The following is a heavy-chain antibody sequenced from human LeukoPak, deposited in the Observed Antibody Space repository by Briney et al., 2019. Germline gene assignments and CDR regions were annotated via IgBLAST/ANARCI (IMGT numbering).Heavy chain of an antibody. J-gene: IGHJ3*02. CDR3: ARLLDYDSSGYPDTFDI. V-gene: IGHV4-59*01. Sequence: SETLSLTCTVSRGSISPNYWTWIRQPPGKGLEWIGYIYYIGSTNYNPSLRSRVTISLDTSRNQFSLRLSSVTAADTAVYYCARLLDYDSSGYPDTFDIWGQGTMVTVSS. D-gene: IGHD3-22*01. CDR2: IYYIGST. CDR1: RGSISPNY.